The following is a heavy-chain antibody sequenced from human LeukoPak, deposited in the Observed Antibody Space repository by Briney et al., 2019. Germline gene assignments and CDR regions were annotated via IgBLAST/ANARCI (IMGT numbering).Heavy chain of an antibody. J-gene: IGHJ4*02. CDR3: ARARRRRYCSGGSCYHGPYFDY. D-gene: IGHD2-15*01. Sequence: SETLSLTCAVYGGSFSGYYWSWIRQPPGKGREWIGEINHSGSTNYNPSLKSRVTISVDTSKNQFSLKLSSVTAADTAVYYCARARRRRYCSGGSCYHGPYFDYWGQGTLVTVSS. CDR1: GGSFSGYY. CDR2: INHSGST. V-gene: IGHV4-34*01.